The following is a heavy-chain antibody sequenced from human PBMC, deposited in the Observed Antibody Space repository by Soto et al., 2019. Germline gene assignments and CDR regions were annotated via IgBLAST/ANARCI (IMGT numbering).Heavy chain of an antibody. CDR2: FDPEDGET. V-gene: IGHV1-24*01. CDR3: ATGFYDSSGYTTFDP. J-gene: IGHJ5*02. CDR1: GYTLTELS. Sequence: ASVKVSCKVSGYTLTELSMHWVRQAPGKGLEWMGGFDPEDGETIYAQKFQGRVTMTEDTSTDTAYMELSSLRSEDTAVYYCATGFYDSSGYTTFDPWGQGTLVTVSS. D-gene: IGHD3-22*01.